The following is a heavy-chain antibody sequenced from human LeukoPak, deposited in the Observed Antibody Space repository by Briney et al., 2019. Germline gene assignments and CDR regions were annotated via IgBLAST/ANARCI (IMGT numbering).Heavy chain of an antibody. V-gene: IGHV5-51*01. D-gene: IGHD6-19*01. CDR3: ARRYNSGWYLVDYFDY. CDR1: GYSFTSYW. CDR2: IYAGDSDT. J-gene: IGHJ4*02. Sequence: GESLKISCKGSGYSFTSYWIGWVRQMPGKGLEWMGIIYAGDSDTRYSPSFQGHVTISADKSISTAYLQWSSLKASDTAMYYCARRYNSGWYLVDYFDYWGQGTLVTVSS.